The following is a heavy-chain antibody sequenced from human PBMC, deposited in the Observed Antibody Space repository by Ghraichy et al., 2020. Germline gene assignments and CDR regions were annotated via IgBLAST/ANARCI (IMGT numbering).Heavy chain of an antibody. V-gene: IGHV1-2*06. D-gene: IGHD1-7*01. CDR3: TRPGVDQNYAGKD. J-gene: IGHJ4*02. Sequence: ASVKVSCKASGYTFTDFYIHWVRQAPGQGLEWMGRINPNSGGANYAQKFKGRVTMARDTSISTAYMELSRLISDDTAVYYCTRPGVDQNYAGKDWGQGTLFTVSS. CDR1: GYTFTDFY. CDR2: INPNSGGA.